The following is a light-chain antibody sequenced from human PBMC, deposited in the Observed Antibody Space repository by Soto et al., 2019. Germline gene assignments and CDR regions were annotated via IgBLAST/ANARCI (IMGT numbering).Light chain of an antibody. CDR2: GST. CDR3: QSYDSSLGGNHV. V-gene: IGLV1-40*01. J-gene: IGLJ1*01. Sequence: CLLWQPPSGCRAPGQRVTISCTGSSSNIGAGYDAHWFQQVPGTAPKLLIYGSTNRPSGVPDRFSGSKSGISASLAITGLQAEDEADYYCQSYDSSLGGNHVFRTRTKVNVL. CDR1: SSNIGAGYD.